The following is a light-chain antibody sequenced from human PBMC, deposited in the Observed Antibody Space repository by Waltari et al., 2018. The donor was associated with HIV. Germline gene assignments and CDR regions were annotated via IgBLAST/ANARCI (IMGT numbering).Light chain of an antibody. Sequence: LVLTQSPGTLSLSPGERATLSCRASQSVDSSYLAWYQQNPGQAPRLLIYGASSRATGIPDRCTGSGSGTDFTLSISRLDPEDFALYYCQQYNSSPFTFGGGTRVEIK. CDR2: GAS. CDR3: QQYNSSPFT. J-gene: IGKJ4*02. V-gene: IGKV3-20*01. CDR1: QSVDSSY.